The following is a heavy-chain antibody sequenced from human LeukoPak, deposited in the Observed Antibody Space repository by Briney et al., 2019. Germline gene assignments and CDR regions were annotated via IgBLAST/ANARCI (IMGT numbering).Heavy chain of an antibody. J-gene: IGHJ5*02. CDR1: GYTFTGYY. CDR2: INPNSGGT. V-gene: IGHV1-2*02. Sequence: GASVKVSCKASGYTFTGYYMHWVRQAPGQGLEWMGWINPNSGGTNYAQKFQGRVTMTRDTSISTAYMELSRLRSDDTAVYYCARDKFPRITMIVVVITRSWFDPWGRGTLVTVSS. D-gene: IGHD3-22*01. CDR3: ARDKFPRITMIVVVITRSWFDP.